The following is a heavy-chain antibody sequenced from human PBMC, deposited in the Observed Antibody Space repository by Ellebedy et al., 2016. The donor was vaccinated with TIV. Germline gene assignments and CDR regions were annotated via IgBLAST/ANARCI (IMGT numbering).Heavy chain of an antibody. CDR1: GFTFGSYS. Sequence: PGGSLRLSCAASGFTFGSYSMNWVRQAPGKGLEWVSYISSRNTTIYYADSVKGRFTISRDNAKNSLYLQMSSLRDEDTAVYYCARDPGDYRPWDSYYGMDVWGQGTTVTVSS. J-gene: IGHJ6*02. CDR3: ARDPGDYRPWDSYYGMDV. D-gene: IGHD4-11*01. CDR2: ISSRNTTI. V-gene: IGHV3-48*02.